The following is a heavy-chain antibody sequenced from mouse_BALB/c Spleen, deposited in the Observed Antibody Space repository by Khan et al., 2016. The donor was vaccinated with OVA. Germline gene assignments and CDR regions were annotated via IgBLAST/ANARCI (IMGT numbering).Heavy chain of an antibody. CDR2: ISTGDTSP. CDR1: GFTFSTYA. Sequence: VQLKESGGGLVKSGGSLKLSCAASGFTFSTYAMSWVRQTPEKRLEWVATISTGDTSPSYPASVKGRFTISRDNAKNTLYLQMSSLRSEDTAMYYCARPPITTVVATSYWFFDVWGAGTTVTVST. J-gene: IGHJ1*01. D-gene: IGHD1-1*01. CDR3: ARPPITTVVATSYWFFDV. V-gene: IGHV5-9-3*01.